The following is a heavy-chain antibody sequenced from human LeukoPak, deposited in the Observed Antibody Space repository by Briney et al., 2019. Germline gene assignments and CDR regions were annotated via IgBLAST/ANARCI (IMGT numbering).Heavy chain of an antibody. V-gene: IGHV4-4*07. CDR1: GAFSSSYY. Sequence: PSETLSLTCSVSGAFSSSYYWRWIRQPAGKGLEWIGRIYTGGSANYNPSLRSRVNMSVDKSKKQFSLKLSSVTAADTAVYYCARGCSSTSCYFSGGNWFDPWGQGTLVIVSS. J-gene: IGHJ5*02. CDR2: IYTGGSA. D-gene: IGHD2-2*01. CDR3: ARGCSSTSCYFSGGNWFDP.